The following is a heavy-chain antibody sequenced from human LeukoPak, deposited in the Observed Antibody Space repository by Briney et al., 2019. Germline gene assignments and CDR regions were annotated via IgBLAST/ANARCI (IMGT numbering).Heavy chain of an antibody. Sequence: GGSLRLSCAASGFTFSSYAMHWVRQAPGKGLEWVSSISSSSSYIYYADSVKGRFTISRDNAKNSLYLQMNSLRAEDTAVYYCARDLLLPGYSYTAGFDYWGQGTLVTVSS. V-gene: IGHV3-21*01. CDR1: GFTFSSYA. J-gene: IGHJ4*02. CDR2: ISSSSSYI. D-gene: IGHD5-18*01. CDR3: ARDLLLPGYSYTAGFDY.